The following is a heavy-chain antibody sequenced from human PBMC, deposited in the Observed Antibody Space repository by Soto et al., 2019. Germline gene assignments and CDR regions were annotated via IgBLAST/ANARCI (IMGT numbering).Heavy chain of an antibody. V-gene: IGHV4-59*01. CDR3: ARVELSRLVSYFDY. CDR2: IYYSGST. J-gene: IGHJ4*02. CDR1: GGSISSYY. Sequence: QVQLQXSGPGLVKPXXXXSLTCTVSGGSISSYYWSWIRQPPGKGLEWIGYIYYSGSTNYNPSLKSRVTISVDTSKNQFSLKLSSVTAADTAVYYCARVELSRLVSYFDYWGQGTLVTVSS. D-gene: IGHD6-19*01.